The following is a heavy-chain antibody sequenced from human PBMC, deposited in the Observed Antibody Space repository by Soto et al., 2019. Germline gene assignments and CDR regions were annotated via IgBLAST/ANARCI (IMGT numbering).Heavy chain of an antibody. CDR1: GGSISSYY. J-gene: IGHJ4*02. CDR2: IYYTGST. CDR3: AGGSSSWYVYYFDY. D-gene: IGHD6-13*01. Sequence: SETLSLTCTVSGGSISSYYWSWIRQPPGKGLEWIGYIYYTGSTNYNPSLKSRVTISVDTSKNQLSLNLNSVTAADTAVYYCAGGSSSWYVYYFDYWGQGTLVTV. V-gene: IGHV4-59*01.